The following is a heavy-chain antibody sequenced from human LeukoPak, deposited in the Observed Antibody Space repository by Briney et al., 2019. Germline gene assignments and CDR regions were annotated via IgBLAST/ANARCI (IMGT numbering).Heavy chain of an antibody. J-gene: IGHJ4*02. V-gene: IGHV4-61*01. CDR3: ARGGVPAAVVFDY. D-gene: IGHD6-13*01. CDR2: MYYSGTT. Sequence: SETLSLTCTVSGGSVSSGSYYWSWIRQPPGKGLEWIGYMYYSGTTNYNPSLKSRVTISVDTSKNQFSLKLSSVTPADTAVYYGARGGVPAAVVFDYWGQGTLVTVSS. CDR1: GGSVSSGSYY.